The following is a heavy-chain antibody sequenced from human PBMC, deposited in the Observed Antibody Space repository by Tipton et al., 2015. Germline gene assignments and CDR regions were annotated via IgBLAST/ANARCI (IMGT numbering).Heavy chain of an antibody. D-gene: IGHD2-21*01. V-gene: IGHV4-31*01. Sequence: LRLSCTVSGGSISSAGYYWSWIRQHPGKGLERIGYIYYSGSTYYNPSLRSLVTISVDTSKNQFSLKLSSVTAADTAVYYCARSDWENWYFDLWGRGTLVTVSS. CDR2: IYYSGST. J-gene: IGHJ2*01. CDR1: GGSISSAGYY. CDR3: ARSDWENWYFDL.